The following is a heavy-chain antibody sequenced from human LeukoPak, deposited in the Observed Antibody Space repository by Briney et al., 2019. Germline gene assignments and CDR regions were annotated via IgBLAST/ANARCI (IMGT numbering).Heavy chain of an antibody. V-gene: IGHV3-30-3*01. D-gene: IGHD3-3*01. J-gene: IGHJ4*02. CDR2: ISYDASSK. CDR3: ATDRGWRTSGYYLYYFEY. CDR1: GFTFSTYA. Sequence: PGGSLRLSCAASGFTFSTYAMHWVRQAPYEGLEWVTAISYDASSKYYADSVKGRFTISRDNTMNSLYLQMSSLRAEDTAVYYCATDRGWRTSGYYLYYFEYWGQGTLVTYSS.